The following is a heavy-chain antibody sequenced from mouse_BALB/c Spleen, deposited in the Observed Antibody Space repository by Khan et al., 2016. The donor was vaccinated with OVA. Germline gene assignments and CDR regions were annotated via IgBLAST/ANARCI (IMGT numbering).Heavy chain of an antibody. J-gene: IGHJ2*01. CDR3: ARGNYYGYYCDY. CDR2: ISYSGVT. V-gene: IGHV3-2*02. Sequence: EVELVESGPGLVRPSQSLSLTCTVTGYSITSGYAWNWIRQFPGNKLEWMGYISYSGVTSHTPSLKSRISITRDTSKNQFFLQLNSVTTEDTATYYCARGNYYGYYCDYWGQGTTLTVSS. CDR1: GYSITSGYA. D-gene: IGHD1-1*01.